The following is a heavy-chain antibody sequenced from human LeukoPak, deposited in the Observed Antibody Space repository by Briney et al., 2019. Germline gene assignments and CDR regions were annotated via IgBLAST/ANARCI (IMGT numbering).Heavy chain of an antibody. J-gene: IGHJ3*02. CDR2: FDPEDGET. V-gene: IGHV1-24*01. CDR3: ATSVTIFGVVTPDDAFDI. Sequence: ASVKVSCKVSGYTLTELSMHWVRQAPGKGLEWVGGFDPEDGETIYAQKFQGRVTMTEDTPTDTDYMELSSLRSEDTAVYYCATSVTIFGVVTPDDAFDIWGQGTMVTVSS. CDR1: GYTLTELS. D-gene: IGHD3-3*01.